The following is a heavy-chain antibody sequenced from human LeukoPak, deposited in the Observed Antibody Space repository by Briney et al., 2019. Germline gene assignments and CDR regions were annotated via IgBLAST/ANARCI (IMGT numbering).Heavy chain of an antibody. CDR2: ISAYNGNT. J-gene: IGHJ6*02. D-gene: IGHD2-2*01. CDR3: ARVVRYCSSTSCAIYYYGMDV. CDR1: GYTFTSYG. Sequence: ASVKVSCKASGYTFTSYGISWGRQAPGQGLEWMGWISAYNGNTNYAQKLQGRVTMTTDTSTSTAYMELRSLRSDDTAVYYCARVVRYCSSTSCAIYYYGMDVWGQGTTVTVSS. V-gene: IGHV1-18*01.